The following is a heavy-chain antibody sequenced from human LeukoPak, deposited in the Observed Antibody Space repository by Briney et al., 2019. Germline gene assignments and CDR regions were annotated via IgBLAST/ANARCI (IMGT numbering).Heavy chain of an antibody. D-gene: IGHD5-18*01. J-gene: IGHJ5*02. V-gene: IGHV4-39*01. CDR2: IYNSGST. CDR3: ARHGTAMINNWFDP. Sequence: PSETLSLTCNVSGGSISSSSYYWGWIRQPPGKGLEWIGSIYNSGSTYYNPSLKSRVTISVDTSKNQFSLKLSSVTAADTAVFYCARHGTAMINNWFDPWGQGTLVTVSS. CDR1: GGSISSSSYY.